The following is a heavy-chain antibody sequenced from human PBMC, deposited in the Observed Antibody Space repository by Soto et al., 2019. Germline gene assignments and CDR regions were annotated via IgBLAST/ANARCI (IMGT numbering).Heavy chain of an antibody. D-gene: IGHD2-15*01. Sequence: PSGTLSLTCTVSGGSISSGGYYWSCIRQHPGKGMEWIGYIYYSGSTYYNPSLKSRVTISVDTSKTQFSLKLSSVSAADTAVYYCARGLVDCSGGSCYYPIDYWGQGTLVTVSS. CDR3: ARGLVDCSGGSCYYPIDY. CDR2: IYYSGST. J-gene: IGHJ4*02. CDR1: GGSISSGGYY. V-gene: IGHV4-31*03.